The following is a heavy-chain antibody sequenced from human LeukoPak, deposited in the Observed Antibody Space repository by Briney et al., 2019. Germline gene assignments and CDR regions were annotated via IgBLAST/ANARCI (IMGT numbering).Heavy chain of an antibody. J-gene: IGHJ4*02. CDR1: GFTFSNAW. V-gene: IGHV3-15*01. CDR2: IKSKTDGGTT. CDR3: TTDLTVTTGDY. D-gene: IGHD4-11*01. Sequence: PGGSLRLSCAASGFTFSNAWMSWVPQAPGKGLEWVGRIKSKTDGGTTDYATPVTGRFTISRDDSKNTLYLQMNSLKTEDTAVYYCTTDLTVTTGDYWGQGTLVTVSS.